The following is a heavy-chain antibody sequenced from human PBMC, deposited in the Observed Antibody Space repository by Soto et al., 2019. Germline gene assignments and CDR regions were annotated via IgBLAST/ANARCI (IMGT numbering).Heavy chain of an antibody. CDR1: GFIVSDTY. CDR3: AREPRYCRGGSCYLTGDAYDI. CDR2: ISNRGDT. Sequence: EVQLVESGGGLVQPGGSLRLSCTASGFIVSDTYVNWVRQAPGKGLEWGSVISNRGDTHYADSVMGRFSLSRDMSATTLLLQLNNLRVEDTAVYYCAREPRYCRGGSCYLTGDAYDIWGQGTMVTVAS. D-gene: IGHD2-15*01. J-gene: IGHJ3*02. V-gene: IGHV3-66*01.